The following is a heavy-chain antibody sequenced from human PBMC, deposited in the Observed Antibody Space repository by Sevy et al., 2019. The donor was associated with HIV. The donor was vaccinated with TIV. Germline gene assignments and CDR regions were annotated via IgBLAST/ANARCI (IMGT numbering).Heavy chain of an antibody. CDR2: ISYDGSNK. D-gene: IGHD3-10*01. Sequence: GGSLRLSCAASGFTFSSYAMHWVRQAPGKGLEWVAVISYDGSNKYYADSVKGRFTISRDNSKNTLYLQMNSLRAEDTAWYYCARDVHGSGSYKTYFDYWGQGTLVTVSS. J-gene: IGHJ4*02. V-gene: IGHV3-30-3*01. CDR3: ARDVHGSGSYKTYFDY. CDR1: GFTFSSYA.